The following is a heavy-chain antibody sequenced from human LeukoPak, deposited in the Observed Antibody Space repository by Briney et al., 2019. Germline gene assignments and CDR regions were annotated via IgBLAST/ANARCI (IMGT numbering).Heavy chain of an antibody. CDR3: TRGAGWLIDY. Sequence: PSETLSLTFTVSDDSISDYYRGWIGKPPGKGRDGIGYFHKSGTSTYNPSLRSRVTITADTSKNQFSLKLNSLTNADTAVYYCTRGAGWLIDYWGQGILVTVSS. D-gene: IGHD3-16*01. CDR1: DDSISDYY. CDR2: FHKSGTS. J-gene: IGHJ4*02. V-gene: IGHV4-59*01.